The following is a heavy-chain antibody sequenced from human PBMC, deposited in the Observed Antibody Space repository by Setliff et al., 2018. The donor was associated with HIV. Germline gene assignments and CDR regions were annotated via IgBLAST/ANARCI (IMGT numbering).Heavy chain of an antibody. J-gene: IGHJ5*02. Sequence: SETLSLTCTVSGGSISTYYWSWIRQPPGKGLEWIGSIYTSGLTNYVPSLKSRVAISLDTSRNQFSLRLNSVTATDTAIYYCAREGSHSHSWYDWFGPWGPGTLVTVSS. V-gene: IGHV4-4*08. CDR1: GGSISTYY. CDR3: AREGSHSHSWYDWFGP. CDR2: IYTSGLT. D-gene: IGHD6-13*01.